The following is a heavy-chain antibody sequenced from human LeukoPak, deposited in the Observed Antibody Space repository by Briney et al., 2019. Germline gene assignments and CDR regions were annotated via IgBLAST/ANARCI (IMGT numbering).Heavy chain of an antibody. J-gene: IGHJ4*02. CDR1: GGTINSHY. D-gene: IGHD4-17*01. V-gene: IGHV4-4*09. Sequence: SETLSLTCTVSGGTINSHYWSWNRQPPGEGLEWIAYTHTNGRTKYNPSLKSRVTISLDTSKNQFSLKLYFVTAADTAVYFCARHYLYGDSSWDSWGPGNLVTVSS. CDR3: ARHYLYGDSSWDS. CDR2: THTNGRT.